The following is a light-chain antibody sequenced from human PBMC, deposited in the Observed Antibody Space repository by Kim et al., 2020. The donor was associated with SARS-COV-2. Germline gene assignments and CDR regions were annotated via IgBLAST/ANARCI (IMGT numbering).Light chain of an antibody. V-gene: IGKV4-1*01. Sequence: ATINCNSSQSVLYISNNKNYLAWYQQKPGQPPKLLIYWASTRESGVPDRFSGSGSRTDFTLTISSLQAEDVAVYYCQQYYSTPWTFGQGTKVDIK. CDR3: QQYYSTPWT. J-gene: IGKJ1*01. CDR2: WAS. CDR1: QSVLYISNNKNY.